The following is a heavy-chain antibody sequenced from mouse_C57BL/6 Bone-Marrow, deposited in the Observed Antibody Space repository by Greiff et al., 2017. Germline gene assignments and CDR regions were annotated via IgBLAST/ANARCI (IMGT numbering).Heavy chain of an antibody. D-gene: IGHD1-1*01. CDR2: LRSKSNNYAT. V-gene: IGHV10-1*01. J-gene: IGHJ4*01. Sequence: EVQRVESGGGLVQPKGSLKLSCAASGFSFNTYAMNWVRQAPGKGLEWVARLRSKSNNYATYYADSVKDRFNISSDDSESMLYLQMNNLKTEDTAMYYCVRRTDYYGSSYVDAMDYWGQGTSVTVSS. CDR1: GFSFNTYA. CDR3: VRRTDYYGSSYVDAMDY.